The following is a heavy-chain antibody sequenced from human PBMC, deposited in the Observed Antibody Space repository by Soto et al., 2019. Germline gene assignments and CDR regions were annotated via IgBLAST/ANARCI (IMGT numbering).Heavy chain of an antibody. CDR2: IYPSGST. CDR3: ARVTLP. V-gene: IGHV4-30-2*01. CDR1: GGSISSGGYS. J-gene: IGHJ5*02. Sequence: QLQLQESGSGLVKPSQTLSLTCAVSGGSISSGGYSWSWIRQPLGKGLGWIGYIYPSGSTYYNPSLKSRFTISVARSKNQCFLKLSSVPAADTAVYYCARVTLPWGQGTLVTVSS.